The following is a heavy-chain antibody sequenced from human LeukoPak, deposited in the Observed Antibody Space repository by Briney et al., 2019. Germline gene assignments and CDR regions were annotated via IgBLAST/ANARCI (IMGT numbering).Heavy chain of an antibody. CDR1: GYRFTSYW. CDR3: GRGGYYSGGIFYYYFDY. Sequence: GESLKISCKGSGYRFTSYWIAWVRQMPGKGLDGMGIIDPGDSDTRHSPSVQRQVTISAEKYISTAYPQWSSLKASDTAMYYCGRGGYYSGGIFYYYFDYWGQGTLVTVSS. D-gene: IGHD2-15*01. V-gene: IGHV5-51*01. J-gene: IGHJ4*02. CDR2: IDPGDSDT.